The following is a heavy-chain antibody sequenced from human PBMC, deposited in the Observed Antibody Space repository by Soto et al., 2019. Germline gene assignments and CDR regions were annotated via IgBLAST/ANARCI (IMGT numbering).Heavy chain of an antibody. CDR2: INSDGSRT. D-gene: IGHD3-22*01. Sequence: GGSLRLSCAASGFTFSSYWMHWVRQAPGKGLVWVSRINSDGSRTSYADSAKGRFTISRDNARNTVYLQMNSLRAEDTAVYYCARGDGDYYDGNGYLGRHWGQGTLVTVSS. J-gene: IGHJ4*02. CDR3: ARGDGDYYDGNGYLGRH. CDR1: GFTFSSYW. V-gene: IGHV3-74*01.